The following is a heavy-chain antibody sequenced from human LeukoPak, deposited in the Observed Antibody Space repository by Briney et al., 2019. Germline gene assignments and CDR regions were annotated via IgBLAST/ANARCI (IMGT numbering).Heavy chain of an antibody. CDR3: VRGYYAGRGHHFEY. Sequence: GGSLRLSCAVSGFKFNSYWMNWVRQVPGKGLVWVAHINTHGNTANYADSVKGRFTISRDNAKSALYLQMNSLRAEDTAVYYCVRGYYAGRGHHFEYWGQGTLVTVSS. D-gene: IGHD3-22*01. CDR1: GFKFNSYW. V-gene: IGHV3-74*01. J-gene: IGHJ4*02. CDR2: INTHGNTA.